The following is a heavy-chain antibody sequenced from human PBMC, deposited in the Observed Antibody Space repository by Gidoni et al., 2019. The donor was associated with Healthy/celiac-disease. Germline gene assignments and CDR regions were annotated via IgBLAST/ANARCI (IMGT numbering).Heavy chain of an antibody. V-gene: IGHV3-21*01. CDR2: ISSSSSYI. CDR1: GFTFRSYS. CDR3: ARDRYSYGLRSAFDY. J-gene: IGHJ4*02. Sequence: EVQLVESGGGLVKPGGSLRPSCAASGFTFRSYSMNWVRQAPGKGLEWVSSISSSSSYIYYADSVKGRFTISRDNAKNSLYLQMNSLRAEDTAVYYCARDRYSYGLRSAFDYWGQGTLVTVSS. D-gene: IGHD5-18*01.